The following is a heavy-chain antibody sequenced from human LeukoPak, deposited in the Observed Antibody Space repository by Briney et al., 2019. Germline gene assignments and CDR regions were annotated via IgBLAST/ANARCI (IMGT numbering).Heavy chain of an antibody. V-gene: IGHV4-39*01. D-gene: IGHD3-22*01. J-gene: IGHJ4*02. CDR2: ISCSGST. CDR3: ARLQYYDSRGYYDGFDY. Sequence: SETLSLTCTVSGGSINSGNYLWGWIRQPPGKGLEWIGSISCSGSTYYNPSLKSRVTMSVDTSKNQFSLKVRSVTAPDTAVYYCARLQYYDSRGYYDGFDYWGQGTLVTVSS. CDR1: GGSINSGNYL.